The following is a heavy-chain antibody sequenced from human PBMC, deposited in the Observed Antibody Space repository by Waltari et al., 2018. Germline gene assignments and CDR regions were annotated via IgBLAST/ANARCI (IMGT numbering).Heavy chain of an antibody. J-gene: IGHJ2*01. Sequence: QITLKESGPTLVKPTQTLTLTCTFSGFSFSSRGVAVGWIRQPPGKALEWLAVIYWDDDKHYSPSLKSMLTSAKETSKNQVILKMTNMDPVDTATYYCGHKYLFHCLRTDCHPTKWYFDLWGRGTLVTVSS. CDR1: GFSFSSRGVA. D-gene: IGHD2-21*01. CDR2: IYWDDDK. V-gene: IGHV2-5*02. CDR3: GHKYLFHCLRTDCHPTKWYFDL.